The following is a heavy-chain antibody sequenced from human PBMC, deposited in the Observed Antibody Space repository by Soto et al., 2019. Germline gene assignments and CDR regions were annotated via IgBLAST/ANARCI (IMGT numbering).Heavy chain of an antibody. V-gene: IGHV1-18*01. CDR3: ARDLRGRAFDI. CDR2: ISAYNGNT. D-gene: IGHD2-15*01. CDR1: GGTFSSYA. J-gene: IGHJ3*02. Sequence: ASVKVSCKASGGTFSSYAISWVRQAPGQGLEWMGWISAYNGNTNYAQKLQGRVTMTTDTSTSTAYMELRSLRSDDTAVYYCARDLRGRAFDIWGQGTMVTVSS.